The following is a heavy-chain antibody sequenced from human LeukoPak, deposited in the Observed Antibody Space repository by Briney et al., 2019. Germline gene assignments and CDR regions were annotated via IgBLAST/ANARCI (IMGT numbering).Heavy chain of an antibody. Sequence: GGSLRLSCAASGFTFSAYPMHWVRQAPGKGLEWVAVISYDGSIKYYADSVKGRFTVSRDNSKNTLYLQMNSLRAEDTAVYYCARSGGYCSSTTCYYYSGMDVWGQGTTVTVSS. CDR2: ISYDGSIK. CDR1: GFTFSAYP. CDR3: ARSGGYCSSTTCYYYSGMDV. V-gene: IGHV3-30*04. D-gene: IGHD2-2*01. J-gene: IGHJ6*02.